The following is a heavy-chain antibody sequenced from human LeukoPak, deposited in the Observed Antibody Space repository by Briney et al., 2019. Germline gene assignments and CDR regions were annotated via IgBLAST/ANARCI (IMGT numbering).Heavy chain of an antibody. CDR2: IYHSGST. CDR1: GYSISSSYY. Sequence: ASETLSLTCAVSGYSISSSYYWGWIRQPPGKGLEWIGSIYHSGSTYYNPSLKSRVTISVDTSKNQFSLKLSSVTAADTAVYYCARDRDNDYSNNWFDPWGQGTLVTVSS. D-gene: IGHD4-11*01. CDR3: ARDRDNDYSNNWFDP. V-gene: IGHV4-38-2*02. J-gene: IGHJ5*02.